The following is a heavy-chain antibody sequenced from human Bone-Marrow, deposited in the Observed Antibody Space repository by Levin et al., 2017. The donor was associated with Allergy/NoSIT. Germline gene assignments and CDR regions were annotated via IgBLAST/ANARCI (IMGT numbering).Heavy chain of an antibody. CDR3: AAEFAY. D-gene: IGHD3-10*01. CDR2: VSGRGENT. CDR1: GSTFSNYA. V-gene: IGHV3-23*01. J-gene: IGHJ1*01. Sequence: PGGSLRLSCADSGSTFSNYAVSWVRQAPGKGLEWVSAVSGRGENTEYADSVRGRFTISRDNSKNTVFLQMNTLRPEDTAIYYCAAEFAYWGRGTLVTVSS.